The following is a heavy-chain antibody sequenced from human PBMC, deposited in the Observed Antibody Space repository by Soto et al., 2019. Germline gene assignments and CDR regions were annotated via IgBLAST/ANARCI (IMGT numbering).Heavy chain of an antibody. Sequence: QITLNESGPTVVRPTETLTLTCRFSGFSLTTSGVGVGWIRQSPGKAPEWLALIYWDDDKRYSASLKSRLTLTKATSKNKVVLTVSDLDPTDTATYYCAHRVLRTVFGLVTTTAIYFDFWGQGTPVAVSS. D-gene: IGHD3-3*01. CDR1: GFSLTTSGVG. CDR3: AHRVLRTVFGLVTTTAIYFDF. CDR2: IYWDDDK. V-gene: IGHV2-5*02. J-gene: IGHJ4*02.